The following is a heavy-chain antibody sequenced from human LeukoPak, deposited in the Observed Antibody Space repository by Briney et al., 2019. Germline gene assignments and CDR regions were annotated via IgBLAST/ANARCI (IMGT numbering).Heavy chain of an antibody. V-gene: IGHV4-59*08. CDR1: GGSISSYY. Sequence: PSETLSLTCAVYGGSISSYYWSWIRQPPGKGLEWIGDIYYSGSTNYNPSLKSRVTISVDTSKNQFSLKLSSVTAADTAVYYCARHDSYYYDSSGYPLFDYWGQGTLVTVSS. CDR3: ARHDSYYYDSSGYPLFDY. D-gene: IGHD3-22*01. J-gene: IGHJ4*02. CDR2: IYYSGST.